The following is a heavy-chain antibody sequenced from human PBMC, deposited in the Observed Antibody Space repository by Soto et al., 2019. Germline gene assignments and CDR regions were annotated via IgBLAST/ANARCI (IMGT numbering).Heavy chain of an antibody. CDR2: INPSSGGT. CDR1: GYTFTGYY. D-gene: IGHD2-2*02. J-gene: IGHJ5*02. CDR3: ARALGYCSSTSCDKLVYWFDP. V-gene: IGHV1-2*02. Sequence: GASVKVSCKASGYTFTGYYMHWVRQAPGQGLEWMGWINPSSGGTNYAQTFQGRVTMTRDTSISTAYMALSRLRSDDTAVYYCARALGYCSSTSCDKLVYWFDPWGQGTLVTVSS.